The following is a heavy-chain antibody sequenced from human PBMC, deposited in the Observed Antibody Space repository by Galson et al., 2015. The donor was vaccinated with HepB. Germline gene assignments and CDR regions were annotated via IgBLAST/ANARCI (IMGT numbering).Heavy chain of an antibody. Sequence: SVKVSCKASGYTFTNYYMNWVRQAPGQGLEWMGVINPRGGKTTYTRIFQGRVTMTRDTSTNTVYMELSRLRSEDTAVSYCARAAGEYYDFDHWGQGTLVTVSS. CDR1: GYTFTNYY. D-gene: IGHD3-3*01. CDR2: INPRGGKT. V-gene: IGHV1-46*01. CDR3: ARAAGEYYDFDH. J-gene: IGHJ4*02.